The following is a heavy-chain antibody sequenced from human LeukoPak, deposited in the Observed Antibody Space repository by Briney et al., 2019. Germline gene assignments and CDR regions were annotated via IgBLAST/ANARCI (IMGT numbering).Heavy chain of an antibody. CDR1: GFTFSSYG. Sequence: GGSLRPSCAASGFTFSSYGMHWVRQAPGKGLEWVAFIRYDGSDKYYGDSVKGRFTISRDKSKNTLYLQMNSLRVEDTAVYYCAKERAYGSGSYGFDYWGQGTLVTVSS. CDR2: IRYDGSDK. J-gene: IGHJ4*02. CDR3: AKERAYGSGSYGFDY. D-gene: IGHD3-10*01. V-gene: IGHV3-30*02.